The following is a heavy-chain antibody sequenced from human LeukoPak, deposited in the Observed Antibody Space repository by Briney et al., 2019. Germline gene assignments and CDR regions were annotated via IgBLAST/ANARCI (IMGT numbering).Heavy chain of an antibody. D-gene: IGHD1-26*01. Sequence: GASLRLSCAASGFTVSSNYMSWVRQAPGKGLEWVSVIYSGGSTYYADSVKGRFTISRDNSKNTLYLQMNSLRAEDTAVYYCARVTVGAVDYWGQGTLVTVSS. V-gene: IGHV3-53*01. CDR3: ARVTVGAVDY. CDR2: IYSGGST. CDR1: GFTVSSNY. J-gene: IGHJ4*02.